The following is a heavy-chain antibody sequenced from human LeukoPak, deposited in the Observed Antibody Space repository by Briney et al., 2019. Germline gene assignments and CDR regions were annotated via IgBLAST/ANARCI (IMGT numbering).Heavy chain of an antibody. Sequence: PGGSLRLSCAASGFTFDDYTMHWVRQVPGKGLEWVSRISWNSGNIGYADSVKGRFTISRDDAKNSLYLQMNSLRAEDTALYYCARLSFQEAAAGTGYFDYWGQGTLVTVSS. J-gene: IGHJ4*02. CDR2: ISWNSGNI. D-gene: IGHD6-13*01. CDR1: GFTFDDYT. CDR3: ARLSFQEAAAGTGYFDY. V-gene: IGHV3-9*01.